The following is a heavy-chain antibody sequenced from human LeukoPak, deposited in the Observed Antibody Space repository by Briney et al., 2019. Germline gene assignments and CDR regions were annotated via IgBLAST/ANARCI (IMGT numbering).Heavy chain of an antibody. J-gene: IGHJ5*02. D-gene: IGHD2-2*01. V-gene: IGHV3-7*01. CDR2: IKQDRSEK. CDR3: ARDDCSSISCYHNWFDP. CDR1: GFTFSSYW. Sequence: GGSLRLSCAASGFTFSSYWMSWVRQAPGKGLEWVANIKQDRSEKYYVDSVKGRFTISRDNAKNSLYLQMNSLRAEDTAVYYCARDDCSSISCYHNWFDPWGQGTLATVSS.